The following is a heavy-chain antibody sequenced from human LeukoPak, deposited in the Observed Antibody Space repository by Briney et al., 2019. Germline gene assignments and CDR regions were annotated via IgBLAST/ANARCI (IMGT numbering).Heavy chain of an antibody. D-gene: IGHD3-3*01. V-gene: IGHV1-69*13. CDR1: GGTFSSYA. Sequence: ASVKVSCKASGGTFSSYAISWVRQAPGQGLEWMGGIIPIFGTANYAQKFQGRVTITADESTSTAYTELSSLRSEDTAVYYCARGSFWSGYYRYYYYMDVWGKGTTVTVSS. CDR3: ARGSFWSGYYRYYYYMDV. J-gene: IGHJ6*03. CDR2: IIPIFGTA.